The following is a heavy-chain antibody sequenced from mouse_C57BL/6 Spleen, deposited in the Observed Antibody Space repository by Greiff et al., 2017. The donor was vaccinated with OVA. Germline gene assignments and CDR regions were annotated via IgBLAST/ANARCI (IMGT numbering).Heavy chain of an antibody. Sequence: VQLQQSGPELVKPGASVKIPCKASGYTFTDYNMDWVKQSHGKSLEWIGDINPNNGGTIYNQKFKGKATLTVDKSSSTAYMELRSLTSEDTAVYYSARKDGTGDYYAMDYWGQGTSVTVSS. CDR1: GYTFTDYN. CDR2: INPNNGGT. V-gene: IGHV1-18*01. CDR3: ARKDGTGDYYAMDY. D-gene: IGHD1-1*01. J-gene: IGHJ4*01.